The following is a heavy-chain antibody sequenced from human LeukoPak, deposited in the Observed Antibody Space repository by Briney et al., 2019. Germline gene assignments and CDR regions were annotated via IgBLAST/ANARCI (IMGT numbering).Heavy chain of an antibody. CDR3: AKVGLAYCGGDCSEFDP. CDR1: GFTFSSYA. J-gene: IGHJ5*02. Sequence: GGSLRLSCAASGFTFSSYAMSWVRQAPGKGLEWVSAISGSGGSTYYADSVKGRFTISRDNSENTLYLQMNSLRAEDTAVYYCAKVGLAYCGGDCSEFDPWGQGTLVTVSS. D-gene: IGHD2-21*02. V-gene: IGHV3-23*01. CDR2: ISGSGGST.